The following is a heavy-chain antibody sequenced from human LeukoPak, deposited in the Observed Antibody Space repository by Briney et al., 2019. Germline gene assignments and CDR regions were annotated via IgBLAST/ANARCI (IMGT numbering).Heavy chain of an antibody. D-gene: IGHD3-10*01. J-gene: IGHJ4*02. CDR2: INGDGSST. CDR1: GFTFSSYW. V-gene: IGHV3-74*01. Sequence: GGSLRLSCAASGFTFSSYWMHWVRQAPGKGLVWVSRINGDGSSTSYADSVKGRFTISRDNAKNTLYLQMNSLRAEDTAVYYCARVYSHGSGSYYYFDYWGQGTLVTVSS. CDR3: ARVYSHGSGSYYYFDY.